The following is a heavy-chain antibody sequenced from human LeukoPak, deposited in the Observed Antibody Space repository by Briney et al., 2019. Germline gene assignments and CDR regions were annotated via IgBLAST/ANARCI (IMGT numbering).Heavy chain of an antibody. CDR1: GGSISSYY. V-gene: IGHV4-59*01. CDR3: ASDYGSGSYRFDY. J-gene: IGHJ4*02. D-gene: IGHD3-10*01. CDR2: IYNSGST. Sequence: PSETLSLTCTVSGGSISSYYWSWIRQPPGKGLEWIGYIYNSGSTIYNPSLKSRVTISLDMSKKQFSLKLSSVTAADTAVYYCASDYGSGSYRFDYWGQGTLVTVSS.